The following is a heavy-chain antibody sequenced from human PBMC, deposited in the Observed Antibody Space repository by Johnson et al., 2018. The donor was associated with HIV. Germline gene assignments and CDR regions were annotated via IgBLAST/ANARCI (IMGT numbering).Heavy chain of an antibody. J-gene: IGHJ3*02. V-gene: IGHV3-30*19. Sequence: QVQLVESGGGVVQPGGSLRLSCAASGFTFSSYGMHWVRQAPGKGLEWVAVISYDGSNKYYADSVKGRFTISRDNSKNTLYLQMNSLRAEDTAVYYCARAGGVGFDAFDIWGQGTMVTVSS. D-gene: IGHD1-14*01. CDR2: ISYDGSNK. CDR1: GFTFSSYG. CDR3: ARAGGVGFDAFDI.